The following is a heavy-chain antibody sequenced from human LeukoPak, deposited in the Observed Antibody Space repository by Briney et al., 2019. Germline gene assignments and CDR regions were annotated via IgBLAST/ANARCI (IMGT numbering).Heavy chain of an antibody. Sequence: PSETLSLTCTVSGASINNNFWTWIRQPPGKGLEWIGYIYSSGSANYNPSLKSRVIISGDTSKNQISLNLTSVTAADTVVYFCARHRDYYDTWGHGTLVTVSS. D-gene: IGHD3-22*01. CDR2: IYSSGSA. CDR1: GASINNNF. CDR3: ARHRDYYDT. J-gene: IGHJ4*01. V-gene: IGHV4-59*08.